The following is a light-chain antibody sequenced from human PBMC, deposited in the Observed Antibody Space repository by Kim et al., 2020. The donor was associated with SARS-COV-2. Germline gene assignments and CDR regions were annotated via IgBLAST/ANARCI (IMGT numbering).Light chain of an antibody. CDR2: DVT. V-gene: IGLV2-8*01. CDR3: SSYAGSNNWV. CDR1: SSDVGNYNY. J-gene: IGLJ3*02. Sequence: GQSVTISCTGTSSDVGNYNYVSWYQRHPGKAPKLMIYDVTERPPGVPDRFSGSKSGNTASLTVSGLQAEDEADYYCSSYAGSNNWVFGGGTKVTVL.